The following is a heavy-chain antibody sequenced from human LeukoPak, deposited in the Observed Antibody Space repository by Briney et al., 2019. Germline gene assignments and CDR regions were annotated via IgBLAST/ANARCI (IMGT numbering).Heavy chain of an antibody. J-gene: IGHJ1*01. D-gene: IGHD6-13*01. Sequence: SETLSLTCAVYGGSFSGYYWSWIRQPPGKGLAWIGEINHRGSTNYNPSLKSRVTISIDTSKNQFSLKLSSVTAADTAVYYCARDGAGYSSSWYLQHWGQGTLVTVSS. V-gene: IGHV4-34*01. CDR1: GGSFSGYY. CDR2: INHRGST. CDR3: ARDGAGYSSSWYLQH.